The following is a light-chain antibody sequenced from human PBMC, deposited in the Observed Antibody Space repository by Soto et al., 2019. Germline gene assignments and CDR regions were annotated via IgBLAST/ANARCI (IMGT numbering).Light chain of an antibody. CDR3: QQYSTTPLT. J-gene: IGKJ4*01. CDR1: QSILYSANNKNY. Sequence: DMVMTQSPDSLAVSLGERATINCKSSQSILYSANNKNYLAWYQQKAGQPPKLLIYWASTRQAGVPDRFTGSGSGTDFTLTISSLQAEDVAVYYCQQYSTTPLTFGGGTKVEIK. V-gene: IGKV4-1*01. CDR2: WAS.